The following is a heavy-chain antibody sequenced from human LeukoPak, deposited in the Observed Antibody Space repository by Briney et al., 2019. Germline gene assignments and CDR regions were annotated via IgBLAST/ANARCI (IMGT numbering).Heavy chain of an antibody. J-gene: IGHJ5*02. V-gene: IGHV1-24*01. D-gene: IGHD6-6*01. Sequence: ASVKVSCKVSGYTLTELSMHWVRQAPGKGLEWMGGFDPEDGETIYAQKFQGRVTMTEDTSTDTAYMELSSLRSEDTAVYYCATAAYSSSFGWFDPWGQGTLVTVSS. CDR1: GYTLTELS. CDR2: FDPEDGET. CDR3: ATAAYSSSFGWFDP.